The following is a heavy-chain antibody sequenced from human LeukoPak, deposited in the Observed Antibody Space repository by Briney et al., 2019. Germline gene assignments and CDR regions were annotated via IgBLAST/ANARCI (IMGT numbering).Heavy chain of an antibody. Sequence: SVKVSCKASRGTLSRYAISRVGQDPGQGLEGMGGIIPILGTAHYPQKFRRRVTITTDEPTLTAYMELSSLRSEDTAVYYCAHGSYGPGSFDYWGEGTQVSDSS. V-gene: IGHV1-69*05. CDR3: AHGSYGPGSFDY. D-gene: IGHD5-18*01. CDR1: RGTLSRYA. J-gene: IGHJ4*02. CDR2: IIPILGTA.